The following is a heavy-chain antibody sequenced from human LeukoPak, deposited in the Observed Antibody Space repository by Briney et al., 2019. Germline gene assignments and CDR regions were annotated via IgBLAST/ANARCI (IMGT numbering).Heavy chain of an antibody. Sequence: GASVKVSCKASGYTFTSFGISWVRQAPGQGLEWMGWISAYNGNTNYAQKLQGRVTMTTDTSTSTAYMELRSLRSDDTAVYYCARDRAPSYYYDSSGYSPEREFDYWGLGTLVTVSS. J-gene: IGHJ4*02. V-gene: IGHV1-18*01. D-gene: IGHD3-22*01. CDR1: GYTFTSFG. CDR2: ISAYNGNT. CDR3: ARDRAPSYYYDSSGYSPEREFDY.